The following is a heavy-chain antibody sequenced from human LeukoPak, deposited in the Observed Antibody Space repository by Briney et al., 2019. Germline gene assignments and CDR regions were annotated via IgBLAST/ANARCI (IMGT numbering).Heavy chain of an antibody. CDR3: ARGGSRSSGAFDI. Sequence: ASVKVSCKASGYTFTSYYLHWVRQAPGQGLEWVVWINPNNGGTNYAQTFQGRVTMTRDTSISTAYMELSRLRFDDTAVYYCARGGSRSSGAFDIWAKGQWSPSLQ. D-gene: IGHD6-13*01. CDR1: GYTFTSYY. CDR2: INPNNGGT. V-gene: IGHV1-2*02. J-gene: IGHJ3*02.